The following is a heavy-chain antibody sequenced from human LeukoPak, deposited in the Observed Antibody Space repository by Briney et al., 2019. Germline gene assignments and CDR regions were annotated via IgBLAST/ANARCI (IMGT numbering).Heavy chain of an antibody. V-gene: IGHV3-23*01. CDR2: ISGSGGST. CDR3: TKHRLGASGWYATDY. J-gene: IGHJ4*02. D-gene: IGHD6-19*01. CDR1: GFTFSSYA. Sequence: GGSLRLSCAASGFTFSSYAMSWVRQAPGKGLEWVSGISGSGGSTYYADSVKGRFTISRVNSRNTLYLQMNSVRADDAAVYYCTKHRLGASGWYATDYWGQGTLVSVSS.